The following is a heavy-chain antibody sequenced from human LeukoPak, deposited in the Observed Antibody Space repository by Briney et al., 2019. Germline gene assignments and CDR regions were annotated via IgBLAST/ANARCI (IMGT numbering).Heavy chain of an antibody. J-gene: IGHJ4*02. CDR2: IYGGATT. V-gene: IGHV3-66*01. CDR1: GFTVSSSY. Sequence: GGSLRLSCAASGFTVSSSYMSWVRQAPGKGLEWVSIIYGGATTYYADSVKGRFTISRDNSKNTLYLQMKSLRAEDTAVNYCASGMPRGAPAIDYWGQGTLVIVSS. D-gene: IGHD3-10*01. CDR3: ASGMPRGAPAIDY.